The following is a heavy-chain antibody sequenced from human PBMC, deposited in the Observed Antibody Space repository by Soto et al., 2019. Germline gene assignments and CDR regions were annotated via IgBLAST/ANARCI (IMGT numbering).Heavy chain of an antibody. Sequence: GGSLRLSCAASGFTFDDYAMHWVRQAPGKGLEWASGISWNSGSIGYADSVKGRFTISRDNAKNSLYLQMNSLRAEDTALYYCAKDGYCSGGSCYSVPTYYYYGMDVWGQGTTVTVSS. CDR3: AKDGYCSGGSCYSVPTYYYYGMDV. V-gene: IGHV3-9*01. CDR1: GFTFDDYA. J-gene: IGHJ6*02. CDR2: ISWNSGSI. D-gene: IGHD2-15*01.